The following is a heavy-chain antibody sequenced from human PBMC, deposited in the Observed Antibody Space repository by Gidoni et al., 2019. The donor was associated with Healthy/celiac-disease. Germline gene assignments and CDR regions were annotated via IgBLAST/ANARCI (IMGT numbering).Heavy chain of an antibody. Sequence: EVQLVESGGGLVKPGGSLRLSCAASGFTFSSYSMNWVRQAPGKGLEWVSSISRSSSYIYYADSVKGRFTISRDNAKNSLYLQMNSLRAEDTAVYYCARDLDYGDYPPQYFQHWGQGTLVTVSS. J-gene: IGHJ1*01. CDR2: ISRSSSYI. D-gene: IGHD4-17*01. CDR1: GFTFSSYS. V-gene: IGHV3-21*01. CDR3: ARDLDYGDYPPQYFQH.